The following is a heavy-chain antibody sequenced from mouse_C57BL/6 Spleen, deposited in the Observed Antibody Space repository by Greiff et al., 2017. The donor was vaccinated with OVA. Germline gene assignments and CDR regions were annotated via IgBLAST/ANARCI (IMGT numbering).Heavy chain of an antibody. Sequence: VQLQQSGPELVKPGASVKISCKASGYSFTGYYMNWVKQSPEKSLEWIGEINPSTGGTTYNQKFKAKATLTVDKSSSTAYMQLKSLTSEDSAVYYCARSTTVVATPFYAMDYWGQGTSVTVSS. CDR1: GYSFTGYY. D-gene: IGHD1-1*01. CDR3: ARSTTVVATPFYAMDY. CDR2: INPSTGGT. V-gene: IGHV1-42*01. J-gene: IGHJ4*01.